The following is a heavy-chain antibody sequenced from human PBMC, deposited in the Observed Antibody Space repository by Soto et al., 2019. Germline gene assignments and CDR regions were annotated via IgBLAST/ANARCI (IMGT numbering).Heavy chain of an antibody. CDR2: IYYSGST. V-gene: IGHV4-31*03. CDR1: GGSISGGGYY. CDR3: ARVSDSSSWTGAFDI. J-gene: IGHJ3*02. D-gene: IGHD6-13*01. Sequence: SETLSLTCTVSGGSISGGGYYWSWIRQHPGKGLEWIGYIYYSGSTYYNPSLKSRVIISVDTSKNQFSLKLSSVTAADTAVYYCARVSDSSSWTGAFDIWGQGTMVTVSS.